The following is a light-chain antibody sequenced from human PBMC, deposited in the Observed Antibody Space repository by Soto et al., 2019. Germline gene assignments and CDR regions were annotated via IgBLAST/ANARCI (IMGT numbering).Light chain of an antibody. CDR2: GSS. CDR3: QQYGHSPLLYT. V-gene: IGKV3-20*01. Sequence: EIVLTQSPGTLSLSPGERATLSCRTSQSVNSNFLAWYQQKPGQAPRLLVYGSSTRAAGVPDRFNGSGSGTDFTRTISRLEPEDVAVYYGQQYGHSPLLYTFGQGTKLGVK. CDR1: QSVNSNF. J-gene: IGKJ2*01.